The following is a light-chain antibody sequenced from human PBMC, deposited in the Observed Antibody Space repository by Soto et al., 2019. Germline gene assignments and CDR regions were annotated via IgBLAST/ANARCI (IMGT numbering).Light chain of an antibody. J-gene: IGKJ1*01. CDR3: LQHKSYPWT. V-gene: IGKV1-17*01. Sequence: IPVTQSPSSLSASVGDRVTITCRASLAIRNELDWYQQKPGKAPKRLIYDASTLQDWVPSRFSGDGSGTEFTLTISSLQSEDFATYFCLQHKSYPWTFGQGTKV. CDR1: LAIRNE. CDR2: DAS.